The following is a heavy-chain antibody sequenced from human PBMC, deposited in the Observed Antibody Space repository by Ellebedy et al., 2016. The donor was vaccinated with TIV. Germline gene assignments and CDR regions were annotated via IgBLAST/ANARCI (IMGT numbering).Heavy chain of an antibody. CDR3: ARHKPAWRSSGWYYFDY. CDR2: IYYSGST. Sequence: MPGGSLRLSCTVSGGSISSSSYYWGWIRQPPGKGLEWIGSIYYSGSTYYNPSLKSRVTISVDTSKNQFSLKLSSVTAADTAVYYCARHKPAWRSSGWYYFDYWGQGTLVTVSS. CDR1: GGSISSSSYY. J-gene: IGHJ4*02. D-gene: IGHD6-19*01. V-gene: IGHV4-39*01.